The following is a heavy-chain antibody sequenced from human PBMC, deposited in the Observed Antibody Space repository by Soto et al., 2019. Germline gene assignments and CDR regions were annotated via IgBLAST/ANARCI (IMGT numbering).Heavy chain of an antibody. Sequence: SETLSLTCTVSGGSISSGGYYWSWIRQHPGKGLEWIGYIYYSGSTYYNPSLKSRVTISVDTSKNQFSLKLSSVTAADTAVYYCARDWRPGYSYVEAAFDIWGQGTMVTVSS. CDR3: ARDWRPGYSYVEAAFDI. CDR2: IYYSGST. V-gene: IGHV4-31*03. D-gene: IGHD5-18*01. CDR1: GGSISSGGYY. J-gene: IGHJ3*02.